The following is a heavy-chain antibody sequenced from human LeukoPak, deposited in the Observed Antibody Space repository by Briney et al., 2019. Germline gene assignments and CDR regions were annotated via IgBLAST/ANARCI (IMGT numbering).Heavy chain of an antibody. CDR1: GYTFGSYW. CDR2: IFPGDSET. J-gene: IGHJ4*02. CDR3: ARFSAPFDF. V-gene: IGHV5-51*01. Sequence: GESLKISCKGSGYTFGSYWNGWVRQVPGKGLEWMGIIFPGDSETRYSPSFQGLVTISADESINTAYLQWNSLRASDTAIYYCARFSAPFDFWGQGTLVTVSS. D-gene: IGHD6-13*01.